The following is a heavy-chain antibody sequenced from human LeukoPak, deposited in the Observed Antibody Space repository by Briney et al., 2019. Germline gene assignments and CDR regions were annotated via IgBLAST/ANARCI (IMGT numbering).Heavy chain of an antibody. Sequence: PSETLSLTCTVSGGSISNYYWSWIRQPAGKGLEWIGRIYSSGSTNYNPSLTSRVTMSVEKSKNKSSLKLKSVTAADTAVYNCARASGSSGWYAFDFWAREPWSPSPQ. CDR1: GGSISNYY. CDR2: IYSSGST. CDR3: ARASGSSGWYAFDF. D-gene: IGHD6-19*01. J-gene: IGHJ4*02. V-gene: IGHV4-4*07.